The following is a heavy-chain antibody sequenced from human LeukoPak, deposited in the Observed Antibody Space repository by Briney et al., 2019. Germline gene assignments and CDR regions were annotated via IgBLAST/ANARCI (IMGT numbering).Heavy chain of an antibody. V-gene: IGHV3-30*04. CDR3: ARDERGWFDP. Sequence: GGSLRLSCAASGFTFSSYAMRWVRQAPGKGLEWVAVISYDGSNKYYADSVKGRFTISRDNSKNTLYLQMNSLRAEDTAVYYCARDERGWFDPWGQGTLVTVSS. CDR2: ISYDGSNK. CDR1: GFTFSSYA. D-gene: IGHD3-10*01. J-gene: IGHJ5*02.